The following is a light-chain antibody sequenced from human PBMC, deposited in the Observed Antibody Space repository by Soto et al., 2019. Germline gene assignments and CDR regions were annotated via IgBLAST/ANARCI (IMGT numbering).Light chain of an antibody. Sequence: DIQLTQSPSFLSASVGDRVTITCRARQGISNFLAWYQQKPGKAPKLLIYAASTLQSGVPSRFSGSGSGTEFTLTISSLQPEDFATYYCQQTNSFPFTFGPGTTLDIK. V-gene: IGKV1-9*01. CDR1: QGISNF. CDR3: QQTNSFPFT. CDR2: AAS. J-gene: IGKJ3*01.